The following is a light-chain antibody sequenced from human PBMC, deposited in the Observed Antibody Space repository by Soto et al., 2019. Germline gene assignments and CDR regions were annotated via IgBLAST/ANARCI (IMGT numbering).Light chain of an antibody. CDR2: RNN. CDR1: ISNIGSNY. J-gene: IGLJ2*01. CDR3: AAWDDSMSGL. V-gene: IGLV1-47*01. Sequence: QSVLTQPPSASGTPGQRVTISCSGSISNIGSNYVYWYQQLPGTSPTLLIYRNNQRPSGVPDRFSGSKSGTSASLAISGLRSEDEADYYCAAWDDSMSGLFGGGTKLTVL.